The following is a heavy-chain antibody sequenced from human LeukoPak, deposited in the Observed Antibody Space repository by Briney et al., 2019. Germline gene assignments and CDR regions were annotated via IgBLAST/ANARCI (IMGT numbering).Heavy chain of an antibody. D-gene: IGHD1-26*01. CDR2: IIPIFGTP. CDR1: GGTFSSYA. J-gene: IGHJ5*02. Sequence: SVKVSCKASGGTFSSYAISWVRQAPGQGLEWMGGIIPIFGTPNYAQKFQGRVTITADESTSTAYMELSSLRSEDTAVYYCARGAYIVGATTRWFDPWGQGTLVTVSS. CDR3: ARGAYIVGATTRWFDP. V-gene: IGHV1-69*13.